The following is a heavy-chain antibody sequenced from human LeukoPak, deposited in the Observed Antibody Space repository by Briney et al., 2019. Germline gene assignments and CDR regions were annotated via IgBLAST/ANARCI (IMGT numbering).Heavy chain of an antibody. CDR3: ARDGSYYALDY. V-gene: IGHV3-20*04. CDR2: INWNGGST. CDR1: GYTFDDYG. J-gene: IGHJ4*02. D-gene: IGHD1-26*01. Sequence: GGSLKLSCAASGYTFDDYGVSWVRQAPGKGLEWVSGINWNGGSTGYADSAKGRFTISRDTAKNSLYLDMNSLRAEDTALYYCARDGSYYALDYWGQGTLVTVSS.